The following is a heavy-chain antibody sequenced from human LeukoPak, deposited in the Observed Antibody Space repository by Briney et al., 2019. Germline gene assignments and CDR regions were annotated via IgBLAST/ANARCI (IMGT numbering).Heavy chain of an antibody. D-gene: IGHD6-6*01. CDR3: ARLVTQGNYYYYYMDV. CDR1: GFTVSSNY. J-gene: IGHJ6*03. Sequence: GGSLRLSCAASGFTVSSNYMSWVRQAPGKGLEWVSVIYSGGSTYYADSVKGRFTISRDNSKNTLYLQMNSLRAEDTAVYYCARLVTQGNYYYYYMDVWGKGTTVTISS. V-gene: IGHV3-53*01. CDR2: IYSGGST.